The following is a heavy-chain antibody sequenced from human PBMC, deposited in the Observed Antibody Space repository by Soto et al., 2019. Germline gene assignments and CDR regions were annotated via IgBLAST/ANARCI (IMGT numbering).Heavy chain of an antibody. J-gene: IGHJ2*01. CDR2: IYWDDDK. CDR3: GHTRPGDSNWYFAL. V-gene: IGHV2-5*02. CDR1: GFSFSSNGEG. Sequence: QITLKESGPTLVTPTQTLTLTCTFSGFSFSSNGEGVDWIRQPPGKALEWLALIYWDDDKRYSPSLKSRLTNTRDISKNQVGLTMTNMDPVDTGAYYCGHTRPGDSNWYFALWGRGTLVTVAS. D-gene: IGHD3-3*01.